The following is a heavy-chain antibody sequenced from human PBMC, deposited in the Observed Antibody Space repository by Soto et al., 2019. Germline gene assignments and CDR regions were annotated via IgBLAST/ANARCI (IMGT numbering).Heavy chain of an antibody. Sequence: GESLKISCQGSGYTFSDYRISWVRQMPGKGLEWLGTIYSGGSDITYSPSFQGHVTISADKSISTAFLQWGSLKASDSAIYYCARTRTFSLGFYYSAMDVWGQGTTVTVSS. D-gene: IGHD3-16*01. CDR1: GYTFSDYR. CDR2: IYSGGSDI. J-gene: IGHJ6*02. CDR3: ARTRTFSLGFYYSAMDV. V-gene: IGHV5-51*01.